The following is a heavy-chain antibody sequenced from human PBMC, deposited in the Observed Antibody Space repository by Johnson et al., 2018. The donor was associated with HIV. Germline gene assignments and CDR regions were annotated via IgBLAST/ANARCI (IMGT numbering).Heavy chain of an antibody. V-gene: IGHV3-7*03. Sequence: DVQVVESGGGLVQPGGSLRLSCAASGFTFSSYWMSWVRQAPGKGLEWVANIKQDGSEKYYVDSVKGRFTISRDNAKNSLSLQRISLRAEETAIYYCARGSLSGWVPPDALDIWGQGTMVTVSS. CDR2: IKQDGSEK. J-gene: IGHJ3*02. D-gene: IGHD6-19*01. CDR3: ARGSLSGWVPPDALDI. CDR1: GFTFSSYW.